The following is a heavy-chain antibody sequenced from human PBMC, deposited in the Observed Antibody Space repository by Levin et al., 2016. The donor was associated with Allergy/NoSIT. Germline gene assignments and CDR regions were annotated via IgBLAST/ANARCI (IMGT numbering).Heavy chain of an antibody. CDR2: IYYSGST. D-gene: IGHD3-10*01. CDR3: ARRGRGDGILLWFGEKTTFPYYFDY. V-gene: IGHV4-39*01. J-gene: IGHJ4*02. Sequence: WIRQPPGKGLEWIGSIYYSGSTYYNPSLKSRVTISVDTSKNQFSLKLSSVTAADTAVYYCARRGRGDGILLWFGEKTTFPYYFDYWGQGTLVTVSS.